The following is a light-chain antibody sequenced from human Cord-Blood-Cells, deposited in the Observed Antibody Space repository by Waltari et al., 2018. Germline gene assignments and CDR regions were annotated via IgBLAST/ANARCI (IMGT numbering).Light chain of an antibody. J-gene: IGLJ3*02. Sequence: QSALTQPASVSGSPGQSITISCTGTSSDVGCYNLVSWYQQHPGKAPKLKIYEGSKRPSGVSNRFSGSKSGNTASLTISGLQAEDEADYYCCSYAGSSNWVFGGGTKLTVL. CDR1: SSDVGCYNL. CDR2: EGS. V-gene: IGLV2-23*01. CDR3: CSYAGSSNWV.